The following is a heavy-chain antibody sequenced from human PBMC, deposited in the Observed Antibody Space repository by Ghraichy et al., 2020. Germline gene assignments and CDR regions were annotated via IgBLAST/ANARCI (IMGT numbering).Heavy chain of an antibody. CDR1: GFALNTYA. CDR3: AKYEQRGDIDH. CDR2: IDGRGGNI. D-gene: IGHD1-1*01. V-gene: IGHV3-23*01. Sequence: LSLTCAASGFALNTYAMIWVRQAPGKGLEWVSVIDGRGGNIHYADAVKGRFTISRDNSKNTLYLQLNSLRAEDTAVYYCAKYEQRGDIDHWGQGTLVTVSS. J-gene: IGHJ4*02.